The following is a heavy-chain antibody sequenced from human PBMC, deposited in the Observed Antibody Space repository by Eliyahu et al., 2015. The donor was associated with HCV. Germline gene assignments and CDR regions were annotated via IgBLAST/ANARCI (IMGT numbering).Heavy chain of an antibody. CDR1: GGSISSSNW. CDR2: IXHSGST. D-gene: IGHD4-17*01. V-gene: IGHV4-4*02. Sequence: QVQLQESGPGLVKPSGTLSLTCAVSGGSISSSNWWSWVRQPPGKGLEWIGEIXHSGSTNYNPSLKSRVTISVDKSKNQFSLKLSSVTAADTAVYYCARDKPYGDYGHYYYGMDVWGQGTTVTVSS. J-gene: IGHJ6*02. CDR3: ARDKPYGDYGHYYYGMDV.